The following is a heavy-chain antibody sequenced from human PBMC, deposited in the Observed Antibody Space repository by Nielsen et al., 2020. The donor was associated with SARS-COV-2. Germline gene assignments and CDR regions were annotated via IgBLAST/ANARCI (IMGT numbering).Heavy chain of an antibody. J-gene: IGHJ5*02. CDR1: GFTFSSYS. Sequence: GESLKISCAASGFTFSSYSMNWVRQAPGKGLELVSYISDSSSTIYYANSVKGRFTISRDNAKNSLYLQMNSLRAEDTAVYYCVRDAASIMGATTPSWGQGTLVTVSS. CDR3: VRDAASIMGATTPS. D-gene: IGHD1-26*01. CDR2: ISDSSSTI. V-gene: IGHV3-48*01.